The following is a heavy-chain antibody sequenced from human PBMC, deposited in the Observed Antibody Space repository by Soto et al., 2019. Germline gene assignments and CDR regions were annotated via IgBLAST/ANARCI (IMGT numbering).Heavy chain of an antibody. Sequence: GGSLRLSCAASGITFSSYALHWVRQAPGKGLEWVAVISYDGSNKFYVDSVKGRFTISRDNSKNTLYLQMNSPRTEDTAVYYCAHLAGLSNTDDYWGQGTLVTVSS. CDR2: ISYDGSNK. CDR3: AHLAGLSNTDDY. CDR1: GITFSSYA. D-gene: IGHD5-18*01. V-gene: IGHV3-30-3*01. J-gene: IGHJ4*02.